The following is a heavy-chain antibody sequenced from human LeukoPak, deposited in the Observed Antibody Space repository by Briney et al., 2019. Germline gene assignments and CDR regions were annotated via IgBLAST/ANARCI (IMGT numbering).Heavy chain of an antibody. J-gene: IGHJ6*02. V-gene: IGHV4-34*01. CDR3: AGLVYYYYGMDV. CDR1: GGSFSGYY. Sequence: SETLSLTCAVYGGSFSGYYWSWIRQPPGKGLEWIGEINHSGSTNYNPSLKSRVTISVDTSKNQFSLKLSSVTAADTAVYYCAGLVYYYYGMDVRGQGTTVTVSS. CDR2: INHSGST. D-gene: IGHD6-6*01.